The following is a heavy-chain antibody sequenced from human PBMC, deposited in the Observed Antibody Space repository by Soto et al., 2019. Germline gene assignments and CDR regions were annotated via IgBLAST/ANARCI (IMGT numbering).Heavy chain of an antibody. CDR1: GGTFSNHI. CDR2: IIPMLDIT. V-gene: IGHV1-69*08. Sequence: QVQLVQSGAEVKKPGSSVKVSCKASGGTFSNHIITWVRQAPGQGPEWMVRIIPMLDITNYAQKFQGRVTITADKSTTTAYMEVSSLRPEDTDMYYCVRDSPIGSAFSGHDDIDSWGQGTLVTVSS. CDR3: VRDSPIGSAFSGHDDIDS. J-gene: IGHJ4*02. D-gene: IGHD5-12*01.